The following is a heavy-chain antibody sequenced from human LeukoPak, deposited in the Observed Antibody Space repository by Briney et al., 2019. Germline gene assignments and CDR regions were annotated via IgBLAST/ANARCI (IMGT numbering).Heavy chain of an antibody. D-gene: IGHD4-23*01. J-gene: IGHJ4*02. Sequence: GGSLRLSCAASGFTFSSYGMHWVRQAPGKGLEWVAVIWYDGSNKYYADSVKGRFTISRDNSRNTLYLQMNSLRAEDTAVYYCARQGNLTPFDYWGQGTLVTVSS. CDR3: ARQGNLTPFDY. V-gene: IGHV3-33*01. CDR1: GFTFSSYG. CDR2: IWYDGSNK.